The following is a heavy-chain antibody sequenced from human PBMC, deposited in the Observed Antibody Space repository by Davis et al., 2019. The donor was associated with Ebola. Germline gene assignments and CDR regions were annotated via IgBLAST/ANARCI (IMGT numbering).Heavy chain of an antibody. CDR2: FSGSGDNR. CDR3: AKRGGEYSYYGMDV. V-gene: IGHV3-23*01. CDR1: GFTFSNNA. J-gene: IGHJ6*02. Sequence: PGGSLRLSCVASGFTFSNNAMSWVRQAPGKGLEWVSSFSGSGDNRYYADSVRGRFIIPRENSKNTLYLQMNSLRAEDTAVYFCAKRGGEYSYYGMDVWGQGTTVTVSS. D-gene: IGHD3-10*01.